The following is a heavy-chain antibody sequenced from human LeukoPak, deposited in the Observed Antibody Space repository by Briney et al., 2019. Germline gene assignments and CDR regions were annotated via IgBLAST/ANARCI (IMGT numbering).Heavy chain of an antibody. J-gene: IGHJ3*02. V-gene: IGHV1-2*02. CDR2: INPNSGGA. Sequence: ASVKVSCKASGYTFTCYYMHWVRQAPGQGLEWMGWINPNSGGANYAQKFQGRVTMTRDTSISTAYMELSRLRSDDTAVYYCARLAADGAFDIWGQGTMVTVSS. D-gene: IGHD6-25*01. CDR1: GYTFTCYY. CDR3: ARLAADGAFDI.